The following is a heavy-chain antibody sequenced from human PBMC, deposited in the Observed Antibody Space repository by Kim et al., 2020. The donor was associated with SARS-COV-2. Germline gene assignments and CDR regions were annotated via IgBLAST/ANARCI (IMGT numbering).Heavy chain of an antibody. V-gene: IGHV4-59*08. J-gene: IGHJ4*02. CDR1: GGSISSYY. D-gene: IGHD3-16*02. CDR3: ARLIVGYKWYYFDY. Sequence: SETLSLTCTVSGGSISSYYWSWVRQPPGKGLEWIGYIYYSGSTNYNPSLKSRVTISVDTSKNQFSLKLSSVTAADTAVYYCARLIVGYKWYYFDYWGQGTLVTVSS. CDR2: IYYSGST.